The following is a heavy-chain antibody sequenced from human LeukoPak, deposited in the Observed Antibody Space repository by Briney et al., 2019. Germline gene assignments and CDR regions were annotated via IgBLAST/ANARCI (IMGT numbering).Heavy chain of an antibody. J-gene: IGHJ4*02. D-gene: IGHD6-19*01. CDR2: INHSGST. Sequence: SETLSLTCTVSGGSISGSSYYWGWIRQPPGKGLEWIGEINHSGSTNYNPSLKSRVTISVDTSKNQFSLKLSSVTAADTAVYYCARAYGAGTPYWGQGTLVTVSS. CDR3: ARAYGAGTPY. V-gene: IGHV4-39*07. CDR1: GGSISGSSYY.